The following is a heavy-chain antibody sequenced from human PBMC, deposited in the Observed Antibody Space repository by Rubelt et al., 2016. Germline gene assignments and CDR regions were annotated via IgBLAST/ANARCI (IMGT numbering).Heavy chain of an antibody. Sequence: VISYDGSSKYYADSVKGRFTISRDNSKNTLYLQMNSLRAEDTAVYYCASLVESTGYYYGMDVWGQGTTVTVSS. V-gene: IGHV3-30*01. CDR3: ASLVESTGYYYGMDV. D-gene: IGHD2-8*02. CDR2: ISYDGSSK. J-gene: IGHJ6*02.